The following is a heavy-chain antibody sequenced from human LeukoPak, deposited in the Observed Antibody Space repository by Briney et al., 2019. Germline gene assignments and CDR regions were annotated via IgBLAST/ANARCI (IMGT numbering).Heavy chain of an antibody. J-gene: IGHJ4*02. CDR3: ARDQGYYHRDY. D-gene: IGHD3-3*02. CDR1: GYTFTGYY. CDR2: INPNSGGT. V-gene: IGHV1-2*02. Sequence: ASVNVSCKASGYTFTGYYIHWVRQAPGQGLEWMGWINPNSGGTNYAQKFQGRVTMTRDTSISTAYMELSRLRSDDTAVYYCARDQGYYHRDYWGQGTLVTVSS.